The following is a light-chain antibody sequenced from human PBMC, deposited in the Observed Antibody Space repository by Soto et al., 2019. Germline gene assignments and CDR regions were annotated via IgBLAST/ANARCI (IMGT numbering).Light chain of an antibody. Sequence: DIQMTQSPSSLSASVGDRVTITCRASQSISFFLNWYQQKPGKAPNLLIYGASSLQSGVPSRFSGSGSGTDFTLTISNLQPEDFASYYCQQTYNPPYPFGQGAKLEIK. CDR3: QQTYNPPYP. J-gene: IGKJ2*01. CDR1: QSISFF. V-gene: IGKV1-39*01. CDR2: GAS.